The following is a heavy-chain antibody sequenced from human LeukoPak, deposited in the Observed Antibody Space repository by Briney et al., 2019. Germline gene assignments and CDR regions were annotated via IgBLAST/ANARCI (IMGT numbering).Heavy chain of an antibody. J-gene: IGHJ4*02. Sequence: SETLSLTCTVSGGSISSYYWSWIRQPPGKGLEWIGYIYYSGSTNYNPSLKSRVTISVDTSKNQFSLKLRSETAADTAVYYCAREVGDFWSGYYVDYWGQGTLVTVSS. CDR1: GGSISSYY. CDR2: IYYSGST. V-gene: IGHV4-59*12. D-gene: IGHD3-3*01. CDR3: AREVGDFWSGYYVDY.